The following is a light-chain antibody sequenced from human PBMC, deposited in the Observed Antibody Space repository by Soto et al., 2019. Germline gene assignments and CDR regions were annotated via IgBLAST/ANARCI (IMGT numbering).Light chain of an antibody. Sequence: EVVMTQSPASLSTSPGERVTLSCRTSQNIRSSLAWYQQRPGQAPRLLIYDASTRATGIPPRFSGGGSGTEFTVTISSLQSEDFAIDYCQQYDIWPPYTFGQGTKVDIK. CDR3: QQYDIWPPYT. CDR1: QNIRSS. J-gene: IGKJ2*01. CDR2: DAS. V-gene: IGKV3-15*01.